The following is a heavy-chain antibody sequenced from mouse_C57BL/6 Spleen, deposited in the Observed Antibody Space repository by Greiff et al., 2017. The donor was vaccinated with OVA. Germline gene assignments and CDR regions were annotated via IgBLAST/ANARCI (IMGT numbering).Heavy chain of an antibody. Sequence: VQLQQSGAELMKPGASVKLSCTASGFTFPGYWIEWVKQRPGHGLEWIGEIFPGSGSTNYNEKVKGKATFTADTSSNTAYMQLSSLTTEDTAIYYCAREDSSGGDYWGQGTTLTVSS. D-gene: IGHD3-2*02. CDR3: AREDSSGGDY. V-gene: IGHV1-9*01. CDR1: GFTFPGYW. J-gene: IGHJ2*01. CDR2: IFPGSGST.